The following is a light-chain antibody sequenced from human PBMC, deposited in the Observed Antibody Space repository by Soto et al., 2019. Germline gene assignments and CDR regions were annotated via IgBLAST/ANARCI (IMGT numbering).Light chain of an antibody. CDR2: AND. Sequence: QSVLTQPPSVSGAPGQRVTISCTNIGADFDVLWYQQLPGTAPKLLINANDNRPAGVTDRFSGSKSGNTASLTISGLQAEDEADYYCSSYTTSGTLVFGGGTKVTVL. CDR3: SSYTTSGTLV. J-gene: IGLJ2*01. V-gene: IGLV1-40*01. CDR1: IGADFD.